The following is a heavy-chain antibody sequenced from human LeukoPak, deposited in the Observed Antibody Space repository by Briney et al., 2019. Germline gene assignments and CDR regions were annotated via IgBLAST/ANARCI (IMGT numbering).Heavy chain of an antibody. Sequence: SETLSLTCAVSGYSISSGYYWGWIRQPPGKGLEWIGSIYHSGSTYYNPSLKSRVTISVDTSKNQFSLKLSSVTAADTAVYYCAREGRLPTSYNWFDPWGQGTLVTVSS. CDR1: GYSISSGYY. D-gene: IGHD2-15*01. CDR2: IYHSGST. J-gene: IGHJ5*02. V-gene: IGHV4-38-2*02. CDR3: AREGRLPTSYNWFDP.